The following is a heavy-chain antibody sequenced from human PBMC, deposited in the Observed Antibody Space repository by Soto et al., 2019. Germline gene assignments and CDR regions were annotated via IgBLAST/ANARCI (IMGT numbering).Heavy chain of an antibody. J-gene: IGHJ4*02. CDR3: ARFGGSTFSKPQFDY. V-gene: IGHV5-51*01. CDR2: IYPDDSNT. Sequence: PVESLKISCKGSGYGFYGYWIGWVRQMPGKGLEWMGIIYPDDSNTRYSPSFQGQVTISADKSISTAYLQWSSLKASDTGMYYCARFGGSTFSKPQFDYWGQGTLVTVSS. D-gene: IGHD2-2*01. CDR1: GYGFYGYW.